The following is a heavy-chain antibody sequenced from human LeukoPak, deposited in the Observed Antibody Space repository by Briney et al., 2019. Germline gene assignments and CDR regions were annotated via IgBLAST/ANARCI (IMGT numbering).Heavy chain of an antibody. Sequence: SETLSLTCTVSGNSISTSNSYWGWIRQPPGKGLEWIGSIYYSGNTNYNPSLKSRVTISVDTSKNQFSLKLSSVTAADTAVYYGARTTEGGYTYGYFYYYYMDVWGKGTTVTISS. D-gene: IGHD5-18*01. V-gene: IGHV4-39*07. CDR3: ARTTEGGYTYGYFYYYYMDV. CDR1: GNSISTSNSY. J-gene: IGHJ6*03. CDR2: IYYSGNT.